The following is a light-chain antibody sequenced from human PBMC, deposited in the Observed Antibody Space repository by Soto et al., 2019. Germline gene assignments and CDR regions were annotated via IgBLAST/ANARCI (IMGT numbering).Light chain of an antibody. V-gene: IGKV1-5*03. Sequence: DIQMTQSPSTLSAFVGDRVTITCRATQSISSWLAWYQQKPGEAPQLLIYKASNLESGVPSRFSGSGSGTDFPLTIISLQPDDFATYYCQQYYSYPLTFGGGTKVEIK. J-gene: IGKJ4*01. CDR2: KAS. CDR1: QSISSW. CDR3: QQYYSYPLT.